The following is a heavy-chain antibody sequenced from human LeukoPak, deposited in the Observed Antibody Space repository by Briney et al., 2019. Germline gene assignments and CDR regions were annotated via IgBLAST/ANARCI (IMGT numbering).Heavy chain of an antibody. CDR1: GFTFSSYA. CDR3: AKATGTHFYYHGMDV. J-gene: IGHJ6*02. Sequence: PGRSLRLSCAAPGFTFSSYAMSWVRQAPGKGLDWVSAISGSGVSTYYADSVKGRFTISRDNSKNTLYLQMNSLRAEDTAVYYCAKATGTHFYYHGMDVWGQGTTVTVSS. D-gene: IGHD1-1*01. CDR2: ISGSGVST. V-gene: IGHV3-23*01.